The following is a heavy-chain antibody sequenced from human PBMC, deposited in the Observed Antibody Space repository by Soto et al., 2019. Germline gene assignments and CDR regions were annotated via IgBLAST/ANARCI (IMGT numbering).Heavy chain of an antibody. CDR1: GGSISSSSYY. CDR2: IYYSGST. V-gene: IGHV4-39*01. D-gene: IGHD6-13*01. Sequence: QLQLQESGPGLVKPSETLSLTCTVSGGSISSSSYYWGWIRQPPGKGLEWIGSIYYSGSTYYNPSLKSQFTIAVDTSKNQFSLKLSSVTAADTAVYYCARHQSHSSSYVDPWGQGTLVTVSS. CDR3: ARHQSHSSSYVDP. J-gene: IGHJ5*02.